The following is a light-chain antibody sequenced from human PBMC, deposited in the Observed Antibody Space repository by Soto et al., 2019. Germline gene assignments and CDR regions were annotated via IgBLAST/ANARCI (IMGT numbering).Light chain of an antibody. Sequence: DIQMTQSPSSLSASVGDRVTITCQASRDIGKYLNWFQEKQGKAPKLLIYDASNLQTGVPSRFSGRGSGTDFTSTISSLQPEDFATYYCPRYDSLPPSFGQGTRRAI. V-gene: IGKV1-33*01. CDR2: DAS. CDR3: PRYDSLPPS. CDR1: RDIGKY. J-gene: IGKJ5*01.